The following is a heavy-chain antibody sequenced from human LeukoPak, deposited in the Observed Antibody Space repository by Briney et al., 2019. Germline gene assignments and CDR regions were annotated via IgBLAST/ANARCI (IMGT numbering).Heavy chain of an antibody. J-gene: IGHJ5*01. V-gene: IGHV4-59*08. CDR1: GGSISSYY. Sequence: PSETLSLPCTVSGGSISSYYCYWIRKPPGKGLGRLGYNYYSGNTAYNPPLKSRVSTSVVTSNNKYFPKIGSVVAAATAVYYCARHDATWFDPWGQGTLVTVSS. CDR3: ARHDATWFDP. CDR2: NYYSGNT.